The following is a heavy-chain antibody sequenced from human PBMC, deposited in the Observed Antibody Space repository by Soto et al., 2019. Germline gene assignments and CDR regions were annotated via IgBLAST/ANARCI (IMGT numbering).Heavy chain of an antibody. Sequence: QVQLVESGGGVVQPGRSLRLSCAASGFTFSSYGMHWVRQAPGKGLEWVAVIWYDGSNKYYADSVKGRFTISRDNSKNRLYLQMNSLRAGETAVYYCARDRGLGYCTDGVCCDYYYYGMDVWGQGTTVTVSS. CDR1: GFTFSSYG. CDR2: IWYDGSNK. CDR3: ARDRGLGYCTDGVCCDYYYYGMDV. D-gene: IGHD2-8*01. J-gene: IGHJ6*02. V-gene: IGHV3-33*01.